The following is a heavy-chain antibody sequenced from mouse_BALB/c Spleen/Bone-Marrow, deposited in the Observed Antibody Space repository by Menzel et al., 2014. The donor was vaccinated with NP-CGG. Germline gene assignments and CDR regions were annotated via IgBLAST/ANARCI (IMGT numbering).Heavy chain of an antibody. J-gene: IGHJ2*01. CDR1: GFSFTDYY. D-gene: IGHD2-3*01. CDR2: IRNKANGYTT. V-gene: IGHV7-3*02. Sequence: EVQLQQSGGGLVQPGGSLRLSRATSGFSFTDYYMNWVRQPPGKALEWLAFIRNKANGYTTEYSASVKGRFTISRDNSQSILYLQMNTLRPEDSATYYCARDMGGLLFDSWGQGTTLTVSS. CDR3: ARDMGGLLFDS.